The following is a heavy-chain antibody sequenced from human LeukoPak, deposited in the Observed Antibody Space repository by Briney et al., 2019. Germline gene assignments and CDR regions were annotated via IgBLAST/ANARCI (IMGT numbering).Heavy chain of an antibody. D-gene: IGHD3-10*01. J-gene: IGHJ5*02. CDR2: IYYSGST. CDR1: GGSISSGGYY. CDR3: ARLIDYYGSGSDYPQYNWFDP. V-gene: IGHV4-31*03. Sequence: SETLSLTCTVSGGSISSGGYYWSWIRQHPGKGLEWIGYIYYSGSTYYNPSLKSRVTISVDTSKNQFSLRLRSVTAADTAVYYCARLIDYYGSGSDYPQYNWFDPWGQGTLVTVSS.